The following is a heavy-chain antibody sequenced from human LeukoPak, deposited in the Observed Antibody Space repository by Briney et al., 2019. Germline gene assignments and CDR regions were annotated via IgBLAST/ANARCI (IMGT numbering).Heavy chain of an antibody. D-gene: IGHD3-9*01. Sequence: SETLSLTCAVYGGSFSGYYWSWIRQPPGKGLEWIGEINHSGSTNYNPSLKSRVTISVHTSKNQFSLKLSSVTAADTAVYYCARSYDILPGSWDYWGQGTLVTVSS. CDR2: INHSGST. J-gene: IGHJ4*02. CDR1: GGSFSGYY. V-gene: IGHV4-34*01. CDR3: ARSYDILPGSWDY.